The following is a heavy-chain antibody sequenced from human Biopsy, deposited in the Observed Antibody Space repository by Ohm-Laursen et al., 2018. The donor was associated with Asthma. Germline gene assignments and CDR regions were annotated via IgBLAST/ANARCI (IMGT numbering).Heavy chain of an antibody. CDR3: ARVAYYNARRGYYYLFDY. CDR2: VYHSGTS. J-gene: IGHJ4*02. CDR1: GGSISSGGYY. V-gene: IGHV4-31*03. Sequence: TLSLTCTVAGGSISSGGYYWSWIRQPPGKGLEWIGYVYHSGTSYYNPSLKSRVTISVDTSKNQFSLNLNSVTAADTAVYFCARVAYYNARRGYYYLFDYWGQGTLVAVSS. D-gene: IGHD3-22*01.